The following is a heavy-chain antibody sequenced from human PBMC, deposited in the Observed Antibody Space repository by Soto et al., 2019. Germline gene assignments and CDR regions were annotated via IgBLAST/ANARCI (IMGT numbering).Heavy chain of an antibody. J-gene: IGHJ1*01. CDR3: AREYSSGWYGYFQH. V-gene: IGHV4-31*03. Sequence: TLSLTCTVSGGSISSGGYYWSWIRQYPGLGLEWIGAVYYTGSTDYKRPLKSRLTMSVDTSKNQFSLMLTSVTAADKAAYYCAREYSSGWYGYFQHWGQG. CDR2: VYYTGST. CDR1: GGSISSGGYY. D-gene: IGHD6-19*01.